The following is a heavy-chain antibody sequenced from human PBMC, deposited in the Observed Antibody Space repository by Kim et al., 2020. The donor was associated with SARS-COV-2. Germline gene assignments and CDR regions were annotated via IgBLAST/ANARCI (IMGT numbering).Heavy chain of an antibody. D-gene: IGHD4-17*01. CDR2: IRWNSGSI. V-gene: IGHV3-9*01. Sequence: GGSLRLSCAASGFTFDDYAMHWVRQAPGKGLEWVSGIRWNSGSIGYADSVKGRFTISRDNAKNSLYLQMNSLRAEDTALYYCAKESYYGDYSYFDYWGQGPLVTVSS. CDR1: GFTFDDYA. CDR3: AKESYYGDYSYFDY. J-gene: IGHJ4*02.